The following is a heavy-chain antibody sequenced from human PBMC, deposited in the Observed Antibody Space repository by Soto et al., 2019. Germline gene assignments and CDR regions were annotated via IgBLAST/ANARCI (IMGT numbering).Heavy chain of an antibody. CDR2: IYYSGST. J-gene: IGHJ4*02. CDR1: GGSIFGYY. D-gene: IGHD6-6*01. Sequence: PSETLSLTCTVSGGSIFGYYWSWIRQPPGKGLEWIGSIYYSGSTNYNPSLKSRVIISVDTSKNQFSLKLSSLTAADTAVYYCARGASSTIAAPDYWGQGTLVTSPQ. V-gene: IGHV4-59*01. CDR3: ARGASSTIAAPDY.